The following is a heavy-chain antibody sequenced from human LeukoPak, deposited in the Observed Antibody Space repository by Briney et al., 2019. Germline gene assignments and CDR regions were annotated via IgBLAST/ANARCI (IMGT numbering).Heavy chain of an antibody. CDR1: GGSISSYY. Sequence: SETLSLTCTVSGGSISSYYWSWIRQPPGKGLEWIGYIYYSGSTNYNPSLKSRVTISVDTSKNQFSLKLSSVTAADTAVYYCARAKSLDYSNPGDYFDYWGQGTLVTVSS. CDR2: IYYSGST. J-gene: IGHJ4*02. V-gene: IGHV4-59*12. CDR3: ARAKSLDYSNPGDYFDY. D-gene: IGHD4-11*01.